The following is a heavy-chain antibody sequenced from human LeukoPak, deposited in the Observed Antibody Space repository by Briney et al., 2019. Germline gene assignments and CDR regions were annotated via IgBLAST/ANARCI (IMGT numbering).Heavy chain of an antibody. J-gene: IGHJ6*03. CDR2: ISGYNGNT. Sequence: GASVKVSCKPSGYSFSDYGITWVRQAPGLGIEWMGWISGYNGNTNYAESLRGRVTMTIDTSTSTAYLDLRSLRSDDTAVYYCARVGLVDNEYGFYFYMDVWGKGTTVIVSS. D-gene: IGHD4/OR15-4a*01. CDR3: ARVGLVDNEYGFYFYMDV. V-gene: IGHV1-18*01. CDR1: GYSFSDYG.